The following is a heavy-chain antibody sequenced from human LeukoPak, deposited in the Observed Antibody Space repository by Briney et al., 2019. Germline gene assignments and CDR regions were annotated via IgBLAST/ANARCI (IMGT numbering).Heavy chain of an antibody. CDR3: AKNPHYYGSGSYWVPPHYFDY. D-gene: IGHD3-10*01. CDR1: GFTFSNYG. V-gene: IGHV3-23*01. J-gene: IGHJ4*02. Sequence: GGSLRLSCAASGFTFSNYGMSWVRQAPRKGLEWVSAISGSGGSTHYADSVKGRFTISRDNSKNTLYLQMNSLRAEDTAVYYCAKNPHYYGSGSYWVPPHYFDYWGQGTLVTVSS. CDR2: ISGSGGST.